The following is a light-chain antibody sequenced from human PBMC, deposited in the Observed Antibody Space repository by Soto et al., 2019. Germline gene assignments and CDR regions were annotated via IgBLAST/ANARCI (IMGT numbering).Light chain of an antibody. V-gene: IGKV1-9*01. CDR1: QGINHY. Sequence: DIPLTQSPSFLSASVGDRVTITCRASQGINHYVAWYQQKPGKAPKCLIYGASALQSGVPSRFSGSGSWAEFTLSISSLQPEDFPTYYCQHVYSYPLTFGGGTRVEI. CDR3: QHVYSYPLT. CDR2: GAS. J-gene: IGKJ4*01.